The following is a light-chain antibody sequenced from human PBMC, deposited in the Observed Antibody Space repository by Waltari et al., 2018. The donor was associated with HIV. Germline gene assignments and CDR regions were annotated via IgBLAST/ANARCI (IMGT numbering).Light chain of an antibody. Sequence: EIVMTQSPATLSVSPGERATLSCRASQNIRGNLAWYQQRHGQPPRLRIYGSSSRERGIPARFSGHGSGTEFTLTITDLESEDSAVYYCQQYLDLPPWTFGHGTKVEI. CDR1: QNIRGN. V-gene: IGKV3D-15*01. J-gene: IGKJ1*01. CDR3: QQYLDLPPWT. CDR2: GSS.